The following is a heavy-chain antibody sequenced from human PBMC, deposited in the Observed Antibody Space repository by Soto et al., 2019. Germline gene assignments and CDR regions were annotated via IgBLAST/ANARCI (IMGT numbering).Heavy chain of an antibody. CDR3: ARAAPQMIVVVIYDY. CDR2: INPSGGST. J-gene: IGHJ4*02. V-gene: IGHV1-46*01. CDR1: GYTFTSYY. D-gene: IGHD3-22*01. Sequence: RASVKVSCKASGYTFTSYYMHWVRQAPGQGLEWMGIINPSGGSTSYAQKFQGRVTMTRDTSTSTVYMELSSLRSEDTAVYYCARAAPQMIVVVIYDYWGQGTLVTVSS.